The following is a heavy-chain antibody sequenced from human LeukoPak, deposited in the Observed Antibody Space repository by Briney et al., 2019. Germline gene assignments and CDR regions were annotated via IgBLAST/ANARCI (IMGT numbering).Heavy chain of an antibody. Sequence: GGSLRLSCAVSGFTFSNYAMNWVRQAPGKGLEWVSSISSSSSYIYYADSVKGRFTISRDNAKNSMYLQMNSLRAEDEQLAKPIDYWGQGTLVTVSS. CDR2: ISSSSSYI. V-gene: IGHV3-21*01. CDR1: GFTFSNYA. J-gene: IGHJ4*02. CDR3: IDY. D-gene: IGHD6-6*01.